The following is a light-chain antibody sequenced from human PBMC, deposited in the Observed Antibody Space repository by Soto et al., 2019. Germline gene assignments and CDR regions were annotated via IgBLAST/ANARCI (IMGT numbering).Light chain of an antibody. CDR3: QQYGSSLLT. Sequence: EIVLTQSPGTLSLSPGERATLSCRTSQTVSTSYVAWYQQKAGQPPRLLIYGASYRATGTPDRFSGGGSGTDFTLTISRLDPEDFAVYYCQQYGSSLLTFGGGTKVEMK. J-gene: IGKJ4*01. V-gene: IGKV3-20*01. CDR2: GAS. CDR1: QTVSTSY.